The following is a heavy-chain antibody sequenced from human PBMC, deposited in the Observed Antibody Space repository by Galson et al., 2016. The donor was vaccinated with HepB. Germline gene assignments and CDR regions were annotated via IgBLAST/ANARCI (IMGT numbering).Heavy chain of an antibody. V-gene: IGHV3-7*03. J-gene: IGHJ6*02. CDR3: AKDLSRGSGSYYSRYYYYGVDV. CDR2: VNEDGSGT. D-gene: IGHD3-10*01. CDR1: GFRFSAYW. Sequence: SLRLSCAASGFRFSAYWMAWVRQAPGKGLEYVANVNEDGSGTQYMDSAKGRFTISRDNAKNSVGLQMNSLRPEDTALYYCAKDLSRGSGSYYSRYYYYGVDVWGRGTTVTVSS.